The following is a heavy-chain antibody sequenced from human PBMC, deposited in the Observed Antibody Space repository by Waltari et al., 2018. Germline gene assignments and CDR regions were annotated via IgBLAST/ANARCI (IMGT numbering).Heavy chain of an antibody. CDR3: ARRGRGAGTYHFDS. CDR2: IHPDSGTT. CDR1: GYTFTDNF. Sequence: QVQLVQSGAEVEKPGASVKVSCKTSGYTFTDNFIHWVRQAPGQGLEWMGWIHPDSGTTNFAQRFQGRVTMTRDTSINTAYMELSRRRSDDTAVYFCARRGRGAGTYHFDSWGRGTLVTVSS. D-gene: IGHD3-10*01. V-gene: IGHV1-2*02. J-gene: IGHJ4*02.